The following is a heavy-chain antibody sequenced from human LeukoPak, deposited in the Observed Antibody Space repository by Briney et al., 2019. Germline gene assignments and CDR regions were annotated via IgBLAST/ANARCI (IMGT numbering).Heavy chain of an antibody. CDR1: GYTFTSYG. V-gene: IGHV1-18*01. D-gene: IGHD3-10*01. CDR2: ISAYNGNT. J-gene: IGHJ4*02. CDR3: ARDLGLIYYYGSGSYWTYFDY. Sequence: GASVKVSCKASGYTFTSYGINWVRQAPGQGLEWMGWISAYNGNTSYAQKLQDRVTMTTDTSTSTAYMELRSLRSDDTAVYYCARDLGLIYYYGSGSYWTYFDYWGQGTLVTVSS.